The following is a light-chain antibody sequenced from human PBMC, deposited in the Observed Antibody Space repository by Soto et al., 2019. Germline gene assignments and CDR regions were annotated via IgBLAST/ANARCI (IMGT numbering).Light chain of an antibody. CDR2: DAS. J-gene: IGKJ2*01. Sequence: DIQMTQSPSSLSASVGDRVTITCLASEDITNYLNWYQQKPGKVPKLLIYDASNLEVGVPSRFSGSGSGTDFTFTISSLQPEDIATYYCQQYDSLPYTFGQGTKLEIK. CDR1: EDITNY. V-gene: IGKV1-33*01. CDR3: QQYDSLPYT.